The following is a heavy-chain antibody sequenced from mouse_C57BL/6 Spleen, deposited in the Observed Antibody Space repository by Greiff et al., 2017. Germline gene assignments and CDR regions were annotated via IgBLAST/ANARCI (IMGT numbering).Heavy chain of an antibody. Sequence: QVQLQQSGAELVRPGTSVKMSCKASGYTFTNYWIGWAKQRPGHGLEWIGDIYPGGGYTNYNEKFKGKATLTADKSSSTAYMQFSSLTSEDSAIYYCARSAVVEDWYFDVWGTGTTVTVSS. CDR2: IYPGGGYT. J-gene: IGHJ1*03. D-gene: IGHD1-1*01. V-gene: IGHV1-63*01. CDR3: ARSAVVEDWYFDV. CDR1: GYTFTNYW.